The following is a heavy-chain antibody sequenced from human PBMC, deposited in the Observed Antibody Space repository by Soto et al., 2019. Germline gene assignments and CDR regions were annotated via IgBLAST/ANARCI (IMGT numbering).Heavy chain of an antibody. CDR2: IIPIFGTA. D-gene: IGHD3-10*01. J-gene: IGHJ6*02. Sequence: GASVKVSCKASGGTFSSYAISWVRQAPGQGLEWMGGIIPIFGTANYAQKFQGRVTITADKSTSTAYMELSSLRSEDTAAYYCARDPGSLKSLWFGELEDWDYYYGMDVWGQGTTVTVSS. V-gene: IGHV1-69*06. CDR3: ARDPGSLKSLWFGELEDWDYYYGMDV. CDR1: GGTFSSYA.